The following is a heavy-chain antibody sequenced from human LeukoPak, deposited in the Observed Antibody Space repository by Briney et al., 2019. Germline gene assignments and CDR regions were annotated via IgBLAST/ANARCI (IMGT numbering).Heavy chain of an antibody. CDR3: ARESRAFDI. Sequence: CCAASGLSMSSYAMHWLRQATGKGLEWVAVISYDGSNKYYADSVKGRFTISRDNSKNTLYLQMNSLRAEDTAVYYCARESRAFDIWGQGTMVTVSS. V-gene: IGHV3-30-3*01. CDR2: ISYDGSNK. J-gene: IGHJ3*02. CDR1: GLSMSSYA.